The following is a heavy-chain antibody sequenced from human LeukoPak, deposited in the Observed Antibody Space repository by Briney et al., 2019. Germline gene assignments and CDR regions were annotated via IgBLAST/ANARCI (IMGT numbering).Heavy chain of an antibody. CDR3: ARDRTGWRYWFDP. Sequence: ASVKVSCKASGYTFTGYYMHWVRQAPGQGLEWMGWINTNRGGTNYAQKFQGRVTMTRDTSISTAYMELSRLRSDDPAVYYCARDRTGWRYWFDPWGQGTLVTVSS. J-gene: IGHJ5*02. CDR1: GYTFTGYY. D-gene: IGHD6-19*01. V-gene: IGHV1-2*02. CDR2: INTNRGGT.